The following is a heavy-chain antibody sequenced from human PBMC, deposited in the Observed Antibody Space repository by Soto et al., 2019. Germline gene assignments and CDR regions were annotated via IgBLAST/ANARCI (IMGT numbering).Heavy chain of an antibody. CDR3: ARSVEAKTYFDY. D-gene: IGHD2-15*01. Sequence: QVQLVESGGGVVQPGRSLRLSCAASGFTFSSYAMHWVRQAPGKGLEWVAVISYDGSNKYYADSVKGRFTISRDNSKNTLYLQLNSLRAEDTAVYYCARSVEAKTYFDYWGQGTLVTVSS. CDR1: GFTFSSYA. J-gene: IGHJ4*02. V-gene: IGHV3-30-3*01. CDR2: ISYDGSNK.